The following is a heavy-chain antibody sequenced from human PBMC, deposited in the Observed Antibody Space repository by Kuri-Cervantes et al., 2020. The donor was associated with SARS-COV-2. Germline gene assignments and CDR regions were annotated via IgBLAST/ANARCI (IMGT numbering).Heavy chain of an antibody. J-gene: IGHJ5*02. V-gene: IGHV3-21*01. CDR2: ISSSSSYI. Sequence: GESLKISCAASGFTFSSYSMNWVRQAPGKGLEWVSSISSSSSYIYYADSVKVRFTISRDNAKNSLYLQMNSLRAEDTAVYYCARQGEGLWKRGRFLEWLSNWFDPWGQGTLVTVSS. CDR1: GFTFSSYS. CDR3: ARQGEGLWKRGRFLEWLSNWFDP. D-gene: IGHD3-3*01.